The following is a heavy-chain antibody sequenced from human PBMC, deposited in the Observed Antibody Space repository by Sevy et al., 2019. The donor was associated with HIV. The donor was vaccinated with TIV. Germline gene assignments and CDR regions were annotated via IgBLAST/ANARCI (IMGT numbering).Heavy chain of an antibody. V-gene: IGHV1-8*01. D-gene: IGHD3-3*01. CDR3: ARGSTYYDFWSGYYGTYYFDY. Sequence: ASVKVSCKASGYTFTSYDINWVRQATGQGLEWMGWMNPNSGNTGYAQKFQGRVTMTRNTSISTAYMELSSLRSEDTAVYYCARGSTYYDFWSGYYGTYYFDYWGHGTLVTVSS. J-gene: IGHJ4*01. CDR1: GYTFTSYD. CDR2: MNPNSGNT.